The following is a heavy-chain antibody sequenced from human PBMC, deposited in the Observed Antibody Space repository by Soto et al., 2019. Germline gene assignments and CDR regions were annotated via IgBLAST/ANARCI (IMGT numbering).Heavy chain of an antibody. CDR1: GFNFGDYF. CDR3: AKSLILGSSSWDFDY. Sequence: GGSLRLSCAASGFNFGDYFMSWIRQAPGKGLEWVSYISSGGFTFYHADSVKGRFTTSWDKAKNSLYLQMNSLRAEDTAVYYCAKSLILGSSSWDFDYWGQGTLVTVSS. J-gene: IGHJ4*02. D-gene: IGHD2-2*01. CDR2: ISSGGFTF. V-gene: IGHV3-11*04.